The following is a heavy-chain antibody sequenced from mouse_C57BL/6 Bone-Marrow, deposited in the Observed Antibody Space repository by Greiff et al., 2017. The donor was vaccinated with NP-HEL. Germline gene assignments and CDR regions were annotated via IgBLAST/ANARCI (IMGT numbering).Heavy chain of an antibody. CDR3: ARPYYSNYGY. Sequence: QVQLKESGAELARPGASVKLSCKASGYTFTSYGISWVKQRTGQGLEWIGEIYPRSGNTYYNEKFKGKATLTADKSSSTAYMELRSLTSEDSAVYFCARPYYSNYGYWGQGTTLTVPS. V-gene: IGHV1-81*01. CDR2: IYPRSGNT. D-gene: IGHD2-5*01. CDR1: GYTFTSYG. J-gene: IGHJ2*01.